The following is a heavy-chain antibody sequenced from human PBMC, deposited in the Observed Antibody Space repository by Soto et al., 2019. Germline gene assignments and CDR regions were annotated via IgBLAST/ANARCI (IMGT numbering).Heavy chain of an antibody. Sequence: QVQVVQSGAEVKKPGASVRLSCKTSGYSFTSCAIHWVRQAPGQRFEWMGWINTDSGKTKYSQKFQGRVSITRDTSASTAYMELSSLASEDTAIYYCVRDRAVDWYLDLWGRGTLVTVSS. V-gene: IGHV1-3*04. CDR3: VRDRAVDWYLDL. D-gene: IGHD6-19*01. J-gene: IGHJ2*01. CDR1: GYSFTSCA. CDR2: INTDSGKT.